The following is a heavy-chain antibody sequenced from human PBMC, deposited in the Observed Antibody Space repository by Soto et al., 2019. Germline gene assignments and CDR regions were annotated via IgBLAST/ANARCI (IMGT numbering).Heavy chain of an antibody. CDR2: INSDGSST. J-gene: IGHJ4*02. Sequence: GGSLRLSCAASGFTFSSYWMHWVRQAPGKGLVWVSRINSDGSSTSYADSVKGRFTISRDNAKNTLYLQMNSLRAEDTAVYYCARAYDFWSGYPGPANYYFDYWGQGTLVTVSS. CDR1: GFTFSSYW. V-gene: IGHV3-74*01. D-gene: IGHD3-3*01. CDR3: ARAYDFWSGYPGPANYYFDY.